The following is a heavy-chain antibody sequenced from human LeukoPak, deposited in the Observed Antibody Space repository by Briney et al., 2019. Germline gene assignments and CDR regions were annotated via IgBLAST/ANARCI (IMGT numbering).Heavy chain of an antibody. CDR1: GGSISSYY. V-gene: IGHV4-4*07. CDR3: ARDYDGSGYYLYYFDS. D-gene: IGHD3-22*01. CDR2: IYTSGST. J-gene: IGHJ4*02. Sequence: SETLSLTCTVSGGSISSYYWSWIRQPAGKGLEWIGRIYTSGSTNYNPSLKSRVTMSVDTSKNQFSLKLSSVTAADTAVYYCARDYDGSGYYLYYFDSWGQGTLVTVSS.